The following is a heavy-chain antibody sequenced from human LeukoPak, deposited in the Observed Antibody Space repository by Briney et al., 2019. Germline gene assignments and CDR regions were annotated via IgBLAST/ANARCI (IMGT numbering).Heavy chain of an antibody. CDR3: ASGLFHSSSWYYYYYYMDV. V-gene: IGHV1-69*04. D-gene: IGHD6-13*01. Sequence: ASVKVSCKASGGTFSSYAISWVRQAPGQGLEWMGRIIPILGIANYAQKFQGRVTITTDESTSTAYMELSSLRSEDTAVYYCASGLFHSSSWYYYYYYMDVWGKGTTVTVSS. CDR1: GGTFSSYA. J-gene: IGHJ6*03. CDR2: IIPILGIA.